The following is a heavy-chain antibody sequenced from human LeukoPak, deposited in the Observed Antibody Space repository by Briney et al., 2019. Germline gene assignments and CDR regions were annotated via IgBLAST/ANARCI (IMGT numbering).Heavy chain of an antibody. Sequence: PGGSLRLSCAASGFTFSSYAMNWVRQAPGKGLEYVSAISSNGGSTYYANSVKGRFTISRDNSKNTLYLQMGSLRAEDMAVYYCARAYDSSGYYWDYWGQGTLVTVSS. CDR1: GFTFSSYA. J-gene: IGHJ4*02. CDR3: ARAYDSSGYYWDY. V-gene: IGHV3-64*01. D-gene: IGHD3-22*01. CDR2: ISSNGGST.